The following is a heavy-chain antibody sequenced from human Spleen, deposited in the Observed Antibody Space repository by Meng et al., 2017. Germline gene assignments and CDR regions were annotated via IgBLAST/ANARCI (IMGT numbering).Heavy chain of an antibody. J-gene: IGHJ4*02. CDR3: ARYGDDCSGGSCYSPFPSFAY. CDR1: GFTFADYG. CDR2: INWNGGST. Sequence: GESLKISCVASGFTFADYGMTWVRQVPGKGLEWVSGINWNGGSTGYADSVKGRFTISRDNAKNSLYLQMNSLRAEDTALYYCARYGDDCSGGSCYSPFPSFAYWGQGTLVNVSS. D-gene: IGHD2-15*01. V-gene: IGHV3-20*04.